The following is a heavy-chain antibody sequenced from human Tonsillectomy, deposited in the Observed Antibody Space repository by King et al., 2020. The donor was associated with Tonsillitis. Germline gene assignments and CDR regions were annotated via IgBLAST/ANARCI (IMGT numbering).Heavy chain of an antibody. V-gene: IGHV3-66*01. D-gene: IGHD2-2*01. Sequence: VQLVESGGGLVQPGGSLRLSCAASGFTVSSNYMGWVRQAPGKGLEWVSVIYSGGSTYYADSVKGRFTISRDNSKNTLYLQMNSLRAEDTAVYYCARESIVVVPAGGVYYYGMDVWGQGTTVTVSS. J-gene: IGHJ6*02. CDR1: GFTVSSNY. CDR3: ARESIVVVPAGGVYYYGMDV. CDR2: IYSGGST.